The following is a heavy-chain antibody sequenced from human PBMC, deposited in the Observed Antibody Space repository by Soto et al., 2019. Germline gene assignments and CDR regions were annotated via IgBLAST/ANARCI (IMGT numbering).Heavy chain of an antibody. CDR3: ARVAPLYYAGYCSGGSCYTAARDDWFDP. CDR1: GGSFSGYY. J-gene: IGHJ5*02. D-gene: IGHD2-15*01. Sequence: SETLSLTCAVYGGSFSGYYWSWIRQPPGKGLEWIGEINHSGSTNYNPSLKSRVTISVDTSKNQFSLKLSSVTAADTAVYYCARVAPLYYAGYCSGGSCYTAARDDWFDPWGQGTLVTVSS. CDR2: INHSGST. V-gene: IGHV4-34*01.